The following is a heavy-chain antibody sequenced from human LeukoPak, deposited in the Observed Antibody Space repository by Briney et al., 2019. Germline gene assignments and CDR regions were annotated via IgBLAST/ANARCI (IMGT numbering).Heavy chain of an antibody. CDR2: IYYSGST. CDR3: ARAEHGYSNWLDP. D-gene: IGHD6-13*01. CDR1: GGSISSGDYY. J-gene: IGHJ5*02. Sequence: SETLSLTRTVSGGSISSGDYYWSWLRQPPGKGLEWIGYIYYSGSTYYNPSLKSRVTISVDTSKNQSSLKLSSVTAADTAVYYCARAEHGYSNWLDPWGQGTLVTVSS. V-gene: IGHV4-30-4*08.